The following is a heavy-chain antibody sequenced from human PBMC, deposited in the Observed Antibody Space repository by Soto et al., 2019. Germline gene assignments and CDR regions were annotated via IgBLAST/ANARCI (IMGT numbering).Heavy chain of an antibody. J-gene: IGHJ6*02. D-gene: IGHD2-2*01. V-gene: IGHV3-49*03. CDR1: GFTFGDYA. Sequence: GGSLRLSCTASGFTFGDYAMSWFRQAPGKGLEWVGFIRSKAYGGTTEYAASVKGRFTISRDDSKSIAYLQMNSLKTEDTAVYYCTRAGGGVPAAIDYYYYYGMDVWGQGTTVTVSS. CDR2: IRSKAYGGTT. CDR3: TRAGGGVPAAIDYYYYYGMDV.